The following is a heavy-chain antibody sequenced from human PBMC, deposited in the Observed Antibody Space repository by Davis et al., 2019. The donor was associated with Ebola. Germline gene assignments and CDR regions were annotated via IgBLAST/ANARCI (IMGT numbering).Heavy chain of an antibody. CDR2: INHSGST. J-gene: IGHJ4*02. CDR1: GGSFSGYY. Sequence: PSETLSLTCAVYGGSFSGYYWSWIRQPPGKGLEWIGEINHSGSTNYNPSLKSRVTISVDTSKNQFSLKLSSVTAADTAVYYCARTRIAVARSPFDYWGQGTLVTVSS. V-gene: IGHV4-34*01. D-gene: IGHD6-19*01. CDR3: ARTRIAVARSPFDY.